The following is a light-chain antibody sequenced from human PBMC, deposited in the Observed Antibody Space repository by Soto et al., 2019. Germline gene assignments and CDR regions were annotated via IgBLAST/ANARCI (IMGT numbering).Light chain of an antibody. J-gene: IGKJ2*01. CDR3: QQYDNWLRT. CDR2: GAS. CDR1: QSVSSN. V-gene: IGKV3-15*01. Sequence: EIVMTLSPATLSVSPGERATLSCRASQSVSSNLAWYQQKPGQAPRLLIYGASTRATGIPERFSGIGSGTEFTLTISSLQSEDLAVYYCQQYDNWLRTFGQGTKLEIK.